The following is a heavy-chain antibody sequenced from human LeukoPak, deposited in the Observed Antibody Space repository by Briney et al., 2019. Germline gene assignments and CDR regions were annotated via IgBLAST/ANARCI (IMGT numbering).Heavy chain of an antibody. CDR3: AKFGAVVAATDY. CDR1: GFTFSSYG. V-gene: IGHV3-30*02. D-gene: IGHD2-15*01. Sequence: PGGSLRLSCAASGFTFSSYGMHWVRQAPGKGLEWVAFIRYDGSNKYYADSVKRRFTISRDNSKNTLYLQMNSLRAEDTAVYYCAKFGAVVAATDYWGQGTLVTASS. CDR2: IRYDGSNK. J-gene: IGHJ4*02.